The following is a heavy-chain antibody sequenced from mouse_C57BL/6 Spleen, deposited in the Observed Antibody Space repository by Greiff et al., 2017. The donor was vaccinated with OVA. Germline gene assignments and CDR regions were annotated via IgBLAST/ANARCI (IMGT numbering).Heavy chain of an antibody. Sequence: DVQLVESGGGLVKPGGSLKLSCAASGFTFSSYAMSWVRQTPEKRLEWVATISAGGSYTYYPDNVKGRFTISRDNAKNNLYLQMSHLKTEDTAMYYCAREGATYYFDYWGQGTTLTVSS. V-gene: IGHV5-4*01. CDR2: ISAGGSYT. J-gene: IGHJ2*01. CDR1: GFTFSSYA. D-gene: IGHD6-1*01. CDR3: AREGATYYFDY.